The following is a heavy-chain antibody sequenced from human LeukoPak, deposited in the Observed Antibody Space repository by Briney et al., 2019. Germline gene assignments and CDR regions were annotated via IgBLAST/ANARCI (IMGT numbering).Heavy chain of an antibody. CDR1: GFTFSDSY. CDR3: ARGRELLGWYFDL. Sequence: GGSLRLSCAASGFTFSDSYMSWISQPPGKGLEWVSYISGSSTFTNFADSVRGRFTISRDNPKNSLYLQMNGLRAEDTAVYYCARGRELLGWYFDLWGRGTLVTVSS. CDR2: ISGSSTFT. D-gene: IGHD1-7*01. V-gene: IGHV3-11*05. J-gene: IGHJ2*01.